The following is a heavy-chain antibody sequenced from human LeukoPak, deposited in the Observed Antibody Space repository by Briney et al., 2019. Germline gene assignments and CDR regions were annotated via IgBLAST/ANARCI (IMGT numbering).Heavy chain of an antibody. V-gene: IGHV1-69*05. J-gene: IGHJ5*02. CDR3: ARDLVPNRNWFDP. Sequence: ASVKVFCKASGGTFSSYAISWVRQAPGQGLEWMGGIIPIFGTANYAQKFQGRVTITTDESTSTAYMELSSLRSEDTAVYYCARDLVPNRNWFDPWGQGTLVTVSS. CDR1: GGTFSSYA. D-gene: IGHD2-2*01. CDR2: IIPIFGTA.